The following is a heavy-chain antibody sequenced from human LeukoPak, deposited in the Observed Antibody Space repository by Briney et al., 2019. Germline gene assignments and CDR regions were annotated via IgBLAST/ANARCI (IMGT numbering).Heavy chain of an antibody. V-gene: IGHV4-31*03. CDR1: GGSISSGGYY. CDR3: ATESIAAPKGFDY. Sequence: SETLSLTCTVSGGSISSGGYYWSWIRQHPGKSLEWIGYIYYSGSTYYNPSLKSRVTISVDTSKNQFSLKLSSVTAADTAVYYCATESIAAPKGFDYWGQGTLVTVSS. CDR2: IYYSGST. D-gene: IGHD6-6*01. J-gene: IGHJ4*02.